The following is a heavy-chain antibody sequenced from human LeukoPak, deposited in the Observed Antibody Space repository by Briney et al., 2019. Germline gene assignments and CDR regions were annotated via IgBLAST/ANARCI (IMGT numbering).Heavy chain of an antibody. CDR3: ARIMRTGGWFDP. CDR2: IYYSGST. D-gene: IGHD3-16*01. Sequence: PSETLSLTCTVSGGSFSSSSYYWGWIRQPPGKGLEWIGSIYYSGSTYYNPSLKSRVTISVDTSKNQFSLKLSSVTAADTAVYYCARIMRTGGWFDPWGQGTLVTVSS. V-gene: IGHV4-39*01. CDR1: GGSFSSSSYY. J-gene: IGHJ5*02.